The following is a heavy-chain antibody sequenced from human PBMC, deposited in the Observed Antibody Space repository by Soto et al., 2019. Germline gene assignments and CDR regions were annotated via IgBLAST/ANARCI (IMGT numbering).Heavy chain of an antibody. CDR2: IYLSGTA. CDR1: SACVSRCCSS. CDR3: VRVSLGYDSSVGYDGSGYYPGAFDI. D-gene: IGHD3-22*01. Sequence: SETRSLARRVGSACVSRCCSSWKEIQQPPGKGLECIPHIYLSGTACYNPSLKSRLTISVDRSKNQYSLKLTSVTAADTAIYYCVRVSLGYDSSVGYDGSGYYPGAFDIWGQGTMVTVSS. V-gene: IGHV4-30-2*01. J-gene: IGHJ3*02.